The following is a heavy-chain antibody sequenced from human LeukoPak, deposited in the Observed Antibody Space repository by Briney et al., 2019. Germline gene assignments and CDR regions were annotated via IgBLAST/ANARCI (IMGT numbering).Heavy chain of an antibody. V-gene: IGHV3-21*01. CDR2: ISSSSSYI. Sequence: PGGSLRLSCAASGFTFSSYSMNWVRQAPGKGLEWVSSISSSSSYIYYADSVKGRFTISRDNAKNSLYLQMNSLGAEDTAVYYCARDLNDFWSGYHDANWFDPWGQGTLVTVSS. CDR3: ARDLNDFWSGYHDANWFDP. CDR1: GFTFSSYS. D-gene: IGHD3-3*01. J-gene: IGHJ5*02.